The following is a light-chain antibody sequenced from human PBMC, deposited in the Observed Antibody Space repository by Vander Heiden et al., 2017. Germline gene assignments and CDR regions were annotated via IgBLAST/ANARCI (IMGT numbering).Light chain of an antibody. CDR2: ENN. J-gene: IGLJ1*01. CDR3: GTWDSSLSAGDV. Sequence: QSVLTQPPSVSAAPGQPVTISCSGSSSNIGNHYVSWYQQLPGTAPKLLIYENNKRPSGIPDRFSGSKSGTSATLGITGLQTGDEADYYCGTWDSSLSAGDVFGTGTKVTVL. V-gene: IGLV1-51*02. CDR1: SSNIGNHY.